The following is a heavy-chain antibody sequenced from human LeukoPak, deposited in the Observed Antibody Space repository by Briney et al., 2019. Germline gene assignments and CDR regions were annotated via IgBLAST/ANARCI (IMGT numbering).Heavy chain of an antibody. V-gene: IGHV7-4-1*02. D-gene: IGHD3-9*01. Sequence: GASVKVSCKASGYTFTSYAMNWVRQAPGQGLEWMGWINTNTGNPTYAQGFTGRFVFSLDTSVSTAYLQISSLKAEDTAVYYCARGENGDILTGYLDSYYYYGMDVWGQGTTVTVSS. CDR1: GYTFTSYA. CDR3: ARGENGDILTGYLDSYYYYGMDV. CDR2: INTNTGNP. J-gene: IGHJ6*02.